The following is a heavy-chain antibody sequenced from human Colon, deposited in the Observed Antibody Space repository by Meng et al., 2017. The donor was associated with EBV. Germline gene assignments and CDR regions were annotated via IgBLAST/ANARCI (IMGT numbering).Heavy chain of an antibody. D-gene: IGHD4-17*01. V-gene: IGHV4-30-4*03. CDR2: IYHSGRT. J-gene: IGHJ4*02. CDR3: TTLYGDSIS. Sequence: QVQLQESGPGLVKPSQTLSLTCPVSGGSISSGDYYWSWISQPPGKGLEWIGEIYHSGRTNYNPSVKSRVSMSVDKSQNHFSLRLSSVTAADTAVYYCTTLYGDSISWGQGTLVTVSS. CDR1: GGSISSGDYY.